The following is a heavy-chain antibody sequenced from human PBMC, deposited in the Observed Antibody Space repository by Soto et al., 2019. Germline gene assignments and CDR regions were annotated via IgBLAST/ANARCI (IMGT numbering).Heavy chain of an antibody. D-gene: IGHD6-19*01. CDR1: GGSISSGGYY. V-gene: IGHV4-31*03. CDR2: IYYTGGT. J-gene: IGHJ6*02. CDR3: ASSPVTGIYYAMDV. Sequence: SETLSLTCTVSGGSISSGGYYWSWIRQHPGKGLEWIGNIYYTGGTHYDPSLKSRITISLDTSKNQISLKLSSVTAADTAVYYCASSPVTGIYYAMDVWGQGTTVTVS.